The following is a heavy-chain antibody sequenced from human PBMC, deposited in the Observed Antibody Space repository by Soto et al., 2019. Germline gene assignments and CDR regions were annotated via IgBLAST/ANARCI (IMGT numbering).Heavy chain of an antibody. CDR1: GASINSGAYY. CDR3: ASHPLGESYFDC. J-gene: IGHJ4*02. Sequence: QVQLQESGPGLVKPSQTLSLSCAVSGASINSGAYYWSWIRQYPGKGLEWIGYIDDSGSAFYNPSLKSRVTISRDNSKNHFSLKVTSVTAADTAVYYCASHPLGESYFDCWGQGTLVAVSS. CDR2: IDDSGSA. V-gene: IGHV4-31*11. D-gene: IGHD3-10*01.